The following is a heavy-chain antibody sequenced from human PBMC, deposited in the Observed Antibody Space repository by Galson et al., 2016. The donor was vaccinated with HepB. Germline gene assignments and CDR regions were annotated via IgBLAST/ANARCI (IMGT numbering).Heavy chain of an antibody. Sequence: SLRLSCAASGFSVSSNYLSWVRQAPGKGLEWVSVIYSDDSTNFADSVKGRFTISRDTSKNTVYLQMNSLRAEDTAVYYCAAEGVGATPDAFDIWGQGTMVTVSS. D-gene: IGHD1-26*01. V-gene: IGHV3-53*01. CDR3: AAEGVGATPDAFDI. CDR2: IYSDDST. J-gene: IGHJ3*02. CDR1: GFSVSSNY.